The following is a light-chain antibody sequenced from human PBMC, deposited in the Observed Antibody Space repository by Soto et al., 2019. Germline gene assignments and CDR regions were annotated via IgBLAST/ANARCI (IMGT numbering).Light chain of an antibody. CDR1: QSIRRF. J-gene: IGKJ5*01. CDR2: AAS. CDR3: QQSYSTPVT. Sequence: DIQMTQSPSSLSASVGDRVTITCRASQSIRRFLNWYQQKPGKAPKLLIYAASSLESGVPSRFSGSGSGTGFTLTISSLQPEDFATYHCQQSYSTPVTFGQGTRLEIK. V-gene: IGKV1-39*01.